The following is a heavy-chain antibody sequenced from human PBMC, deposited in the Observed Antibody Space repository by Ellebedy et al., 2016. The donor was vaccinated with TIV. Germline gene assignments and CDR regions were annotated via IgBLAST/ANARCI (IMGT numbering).Heavy chain of an antibody. CDR2: IDHSGGST. Sequence: AASVKVSCKASGYTFTSYYMHWVRQAPGQGLEWMGVIDHSGGSTDYAQKFQGRVTMTRDTSTSTVYMELSSLRSDDTAVYYCSRDRIVGSSSPYYNGMDVWGQGTTVTVSS. D-gene: IGHD1-26*01. J-gene: IGHJ6*02. CDR3: SRDRIVGSSSPYYNGMDV. V-gene: IGHV1-46*01. CDR1: GYTFTSYY.